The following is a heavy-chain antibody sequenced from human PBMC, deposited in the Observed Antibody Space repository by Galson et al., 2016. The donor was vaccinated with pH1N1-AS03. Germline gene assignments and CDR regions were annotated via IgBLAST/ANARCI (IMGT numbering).Heavy chain of an antibody. CDR2: ISSSSRIM. J-gene: IGHJ4*02. D-gene: IGHD3-16*01. V-gene: IGHV3-48*04. CDR3: AREVDPYPGETPGWGY. Sequence: SLRLSCAASGFTFTSYSMNWVRQAPGKGLEWVSYISSSSRIMFCADTVKGRFTVSRDNAKNSLYLQMNSLRAEDTAVYYWAREVDPYPGETPGWGYWGPGTLVTVAS. CDR1: GFTFTSYS.